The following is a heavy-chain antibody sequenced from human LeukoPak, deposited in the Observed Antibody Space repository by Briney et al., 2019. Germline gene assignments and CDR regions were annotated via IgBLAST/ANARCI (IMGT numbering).Heavy chain of an antibody. J-gene: IGHJ3*02. CDR1: GVSITTYQ. V-gene: IGHV4-4*08. D-gene: IGHD2-2*01. CDR3: ATNAGPAPHDAFDI. CDR2: TQSSGST. Sequence: SETLSLTCTVSGVSITTYQWYWIRQPPGQGLEWIGYTQSSGSTDYNPSPKSRVTISKDTSKNQFSLRLSSVTAADTALYYCATNAGPAPHDAFDIWGQGTMVTVSS.